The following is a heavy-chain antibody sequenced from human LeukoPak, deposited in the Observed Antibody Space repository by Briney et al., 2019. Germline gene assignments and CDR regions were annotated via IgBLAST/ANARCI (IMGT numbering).Heavy chain of an antibody. CDR1: GGSISSYY. J-gene: IGHJ4*02. D-gene: IGHD1-14*01. V-gene: IGHV4-59*01. Sequence: ASETLSLTCTVSGGSISSYYWSWIRQPPGKGLEWIGYFYYSGSTNYNPSLKSRVTISVDTSKNQFSLKLSSVTAADTAVYYCAAVARTLVFDYWGQGTLATVSS. CDR3: AAVARTLVFDY. CDR2: FYYSGST.